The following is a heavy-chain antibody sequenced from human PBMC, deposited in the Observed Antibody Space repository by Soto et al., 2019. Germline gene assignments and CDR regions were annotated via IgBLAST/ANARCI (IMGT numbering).Heavy chain of an antibody. Sequence: SVKVSCKASGGTFSSYAISWVRQAPGQGLEWMGGIIPIFGTASYAQKFQGRVTITADESTSTAYMELSSLRSEDTAVYYCAREIAVAGMKYFDYWGQGTLVTGLL. D-gene: IGHD6-19*01. J-gene: IGHJ4*02. CDR2: IIPIFGTA. CDR1: GGTFSSYA. CDR3: AREIAVAGMKYFDY. V-gene: IGHV1-69*13.